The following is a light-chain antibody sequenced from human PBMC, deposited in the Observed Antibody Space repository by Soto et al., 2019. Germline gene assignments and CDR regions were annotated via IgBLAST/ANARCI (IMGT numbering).Light chain of an antibody. Sequence: DIQMTQSPSSVSASVGDRVTITCRASQAISTWLAWYQQKPGKAPKLLIYAASNLQTGVPSRFSGSGSGTDFTLTISSLQPEDFATYSCQQANSFPRTFGQGTKGEIK. CDR3: QQANSFPRT. V-gene: IGKV1D-12*01. CDR1: QAISTW. CDR2: AAS. J-gene: IGKJ1*01.